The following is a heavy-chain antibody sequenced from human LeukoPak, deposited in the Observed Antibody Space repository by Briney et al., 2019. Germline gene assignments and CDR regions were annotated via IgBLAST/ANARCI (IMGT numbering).Heavy chain of an antibody. J-gene: IGHJ4*02. D-gene: IGHD2-15*01. CDR2: ISSGSSTI. V-gene: IGHV3-48*01. CDR3: ASDCSGGSLRY. CDR1: GFTFDDYA. Sequence: GGSLRLSCAASGFTFDDYAMHWVRQAPGKGLEWISYISSGSSTIFYADSVKGRFTISRDNAKNSLYLQMNSLRAEDTAVYYCASDCSGGSLRYWGQGTLVTVSS.